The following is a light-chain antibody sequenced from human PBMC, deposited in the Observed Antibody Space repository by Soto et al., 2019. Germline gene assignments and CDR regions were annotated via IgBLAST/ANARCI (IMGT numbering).Light chain of an antibody. CDR2: NVY. J-gene: IGLJ3*02. CDR3: SSFVAGNNYWV. Sequence: QSALTQPASVSGSPGQSITISCTGTSSDVGAYNFVSWHQQHPGKAPKLMIYNVYDRPSGISYRFSGSKSGNTASLTISGLQGEDEADYYCSSFVAGNNYWVFGGGTKVTVL. CDR1: SSDVGAYNF. V-gene: IGLV2-14*03.